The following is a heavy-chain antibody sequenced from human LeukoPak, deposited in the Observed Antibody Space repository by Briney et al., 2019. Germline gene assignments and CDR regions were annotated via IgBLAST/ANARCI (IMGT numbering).Heavy chain of an antibody. Sequence: SETLSLTCTVSGGSVSSGGYYWSWIRQPPGKGLEWIGYIYYSGSTNYNPSLKSRVTISVDTSKNQFSLKMNSVTAADTAVYYCARARWYRGLTEFDFWGQGILATVSS. J-gene: IGHJ4*02. D-gene: IGHD4-17*01. CDR2: IYYSGST. CDR3: ARARWYRGLTEFDF. V-gene: IGHV4-61*08. CDR1: GGSVSSGGYY.